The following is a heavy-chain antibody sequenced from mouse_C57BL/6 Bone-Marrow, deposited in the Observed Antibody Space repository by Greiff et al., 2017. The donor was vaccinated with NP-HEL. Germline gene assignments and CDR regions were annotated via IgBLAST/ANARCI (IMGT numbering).Heavy chain of an antibody. D-gene: IGHD2-2*01. CDR2: INSDGGST. CDR1: EYEFPSHD. Sequence: EVKVVESGGGLVQPGESLKLSCESNEYEFPSHDMSWVRKTPEKRLELVAAINSDGGSTYYPDTMERRFIISRDNTKKTLYLQMSSLRSEDTALYYCARRGAMVTTEYYFDYWGQGTTLTVSS. V-gene: IGHV5-2*01. CDR3: ARRGAMVTTEYYFDY. J-gene: IGHJ2*01.